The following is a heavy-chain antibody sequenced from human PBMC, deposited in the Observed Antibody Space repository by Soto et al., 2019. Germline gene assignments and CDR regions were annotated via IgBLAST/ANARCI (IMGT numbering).Heavy chain of an antibody. Sequence: SETLSLTCAVSGYSISSGYYWGWIRQPPGKGLEWIGSIYHSGSTYYNPSLKSRVTISVDTSKNQFSLKLSSVTAADTAVYYCARAAARPNWFDPWGQGTLVPVSS. J-gene: IGHJ5*02. CDR3: ARAAARPNWFDP. D-gene: IGHD6-6*01. V-gene: IGHV4-38-2*01. CDR1: GYSISSGYY. CDR2: IYHSGST.